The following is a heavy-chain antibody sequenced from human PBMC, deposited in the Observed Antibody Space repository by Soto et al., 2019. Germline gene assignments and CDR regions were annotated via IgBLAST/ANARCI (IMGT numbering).Heavy chain of an antibody. Sequence: EVQLVESGGGLVQPGGSLRLSCEASGFTFSTYWMHWVRQARGKGLVWVSRINSDGSSTSYADSVEGRFTTSRDNAENTLYLQMNSLRADDTAVYYCARGPYGSGSQCSDYWGQGTLVTVSS. CDR1: GFTFSTYW. V-gene: IGHV3-74*01. CDR3: ARGPYGSGSQCSDY. J-gene: IGHJ4*02. CDR2: INSDGSST. D-gene: IGHD3-10*01.